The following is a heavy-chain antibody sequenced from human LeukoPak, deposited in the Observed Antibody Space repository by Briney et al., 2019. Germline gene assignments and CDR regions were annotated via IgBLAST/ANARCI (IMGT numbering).Heavy chain of an antibody. Sequence: GGSLRLSCAASGFTVSSNYMSWVRQAPGKGLEWVSSISSSSSYIYYADSVKGRFTISRDNAKNSLYLQMNSLRAEDTAVYYCARVGGSAFDIWGQGTMVTVSS. D-gene: IGHD1-26*01. V-gene: IGHV3-21*01. CDR3: ARVGGSAFDI. CDR1: GFTVSSNY. CDR2: ISSSSSYI. J-gene: IGHJ3*02.